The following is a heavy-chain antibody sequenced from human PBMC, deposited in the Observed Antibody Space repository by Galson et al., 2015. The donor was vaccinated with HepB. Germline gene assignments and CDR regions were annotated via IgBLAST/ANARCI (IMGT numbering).Heavy chain of an antibody. CDR2: IIPILGIA. D-gene: IGHD5-18*01. CDR3: ATGDTAMVIVDAFDI. V-gene: IGHV1-69*04. Sequence: SVKVSCKASGGTFSSYAISWVRQAPGQGLEWMGRIIPILGIANYAQKFQGRVTITADESTSTAYMELSSLRSEDTAVYYCATGDTAMVIVDAFDIWGQGTMVTVSS. J-gene: IGHJ3*02. CDR1: GGTFSSYA.